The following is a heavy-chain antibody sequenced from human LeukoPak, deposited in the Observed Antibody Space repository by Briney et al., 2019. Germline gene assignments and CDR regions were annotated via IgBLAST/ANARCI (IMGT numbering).Heavy chain of an antibody. D-gene: IGHD3-22*01. CDR3: ARLFLSSGSKGGLDY. CDR1: GGSISSYY. J-gene: IGHJ4*02. V-gene: IGHV4-59*05. Sequence: SETLSLTCTVSGGSISSYYWSWIRQPPGKGLEWIGSIYYSGSTYYNPSLKSRVTISVDTSKNQFSLKLSSVTAADTAVYYCARLFLSSGSKGGLDYWGQGTLVTVSS. CDR2: IYYSGST.